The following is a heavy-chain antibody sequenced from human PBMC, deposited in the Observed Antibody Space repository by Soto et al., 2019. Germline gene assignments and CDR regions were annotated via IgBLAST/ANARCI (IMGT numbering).Heavy chain of an antibody. CDR2: ISYDGTNK. CDR1: GFTFRGCG. V-gene: IGHV3-30*03. CDR3: ARGSYYYDSSGYYSTDY. J-gene: IGHJ4*02. D-gene: IGHD3-22*01. Sequence: GGSLRLSCAASGFTFRGCGIHWVRQVPGKGLEWVALISYDGTNKYYADSVKGRFTISRDNSKNTLYLQMNSLRVEDTAVYYCARGSYYYDSSGYYSTDYWGQGTLVTVSS.